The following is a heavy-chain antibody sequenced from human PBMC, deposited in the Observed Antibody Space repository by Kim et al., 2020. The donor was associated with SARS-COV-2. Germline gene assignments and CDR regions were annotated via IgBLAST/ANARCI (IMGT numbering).Heavy chain of an antibody. CDR3: ASSITMVRGVIGLGFDY. V-gene: IGHV1-2*02. J-gene: IGHJ4*02. Sequence: ASVKVSCKASGYTFTGYYMHWVRQAPGQGLEWMGWINPNSGGTNYAQKFQGRVTMTRDTSISTAYMELSRLRSDDTAVYYCASSITMVRGVIGLGFDYWGQGTLVTVSS. D-gene: IGHD3-10*01. CDR2: INPNSGGT. CDR1: GYTFTGYY.